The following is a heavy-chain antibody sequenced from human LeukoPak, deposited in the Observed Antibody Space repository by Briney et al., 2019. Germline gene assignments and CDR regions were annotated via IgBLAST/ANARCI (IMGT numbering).Heavy chain of an antibody. CDR2: ITNRGST. V-gene: IGHV4-61*01. J-gene: IGHJ6*02. CDR1: GASVSRGSYY. D-gene: IGHD3-10*01. Sequence: SETLSLTCTVSGASVSRGSYYWSWIRQPPGKGLEWIGYITNRGSTNSNPTLKSRVTISADTSKNQFSLELSSVIVADTAVYYCARDRYERDNYGAGFYYYGVDFWGQGATVTVSS. CDR3: ARDRYERDNYGAGFYYYGVDF.